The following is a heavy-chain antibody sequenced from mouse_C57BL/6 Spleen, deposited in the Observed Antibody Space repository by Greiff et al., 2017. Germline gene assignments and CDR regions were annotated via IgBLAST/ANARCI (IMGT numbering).Heavy chain of an antibody. CDR1: GFNIKDDY. Sequence: VQLQQSGAELVRPGASVKLSCTASGFNIKDDYMHWVKQRPEQGLEWIGWIDPENGATEYASKFQGKATITADTSSNTAYLQLSSLTSEDTAVYYCTTWPRSTMVTPGFAYWGQGTLVTVSA. D-gene: IGHD2-2*01. CDR2: IDPENGAT. V-gene: IGHV14-4*01. J-gene: IGHJ3*01. CDR3: TTWPRSTMVTPGFAY.